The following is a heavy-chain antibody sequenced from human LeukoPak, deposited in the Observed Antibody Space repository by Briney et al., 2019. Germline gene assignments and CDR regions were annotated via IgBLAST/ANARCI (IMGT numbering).Heavy chain of an antibody. CDR3: ARDYREMATIIVFDY. Sequence: ASVKVSCKASGYTFTSYGISWVRQAPGQGLEWMGRINPNSGGTNYAQKFQGRVTMTRDTSISTAYMELSRLRSDDTAVYYCARDYREMATIIVFDYWGQGTLVTVSS. J-gene: IGHJ4*02. CDR1: GYTFTSYG. V-gene: IGHV1-2*06. CDR2: INPNSGGT. D-gene: IGHD5-24*01.